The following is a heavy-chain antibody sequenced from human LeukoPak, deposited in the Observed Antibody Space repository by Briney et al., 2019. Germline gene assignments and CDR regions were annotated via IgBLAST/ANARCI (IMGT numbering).Heavy chain of an antibody. J-gene: IGHJ4*02. V-gene: IGHV3-7*04. CDR1: GFIFSDYS. Sequence: GGSLRLSCAGSGFIFSDYSMNWVRQAPGKGLEWVANIHQDGNEKYYVDSVKGRFTISRDNAKNSLYLQMNSLRAEDTAVYYRARGDKFSGDYWGQGTLVTVSS. CDR3: ARGDKFSGDY. D-gene: IGHD3-9*01. CDR2: IHQDGNEK.